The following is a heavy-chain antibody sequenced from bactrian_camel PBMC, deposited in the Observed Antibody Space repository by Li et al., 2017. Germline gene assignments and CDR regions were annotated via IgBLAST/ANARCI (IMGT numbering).Heavy chain of an antibody. J-gene: IGHJ6*01. CDR1: GDEYGYYC. D-gene: IGHD1*01. Sequence: HVQLVESGGNSVQAGESLSLSCELSGDEYGYYCMAWFRQAPGQEREGLVGVWPTVVGAFYYVDSVKGRFTISEDSAKNTIYLQMANLKPEDTAMYYCGANLGAPCVGGYWTSNGRVGYWGQGTQVTVS. V-gene: IGHV3S6*01. CDR2: VWPTVVGAF. CDR3: GANLGAPCVGGYWTSNGRVGY.